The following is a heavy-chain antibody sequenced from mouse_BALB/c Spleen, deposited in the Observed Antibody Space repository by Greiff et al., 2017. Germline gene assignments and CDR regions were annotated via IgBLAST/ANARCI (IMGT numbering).Heavy chain of an antibody. D-gene: IGHD2-1*01. CDR2: ISSGGRT. CDR1: GFTFSSYA. J-gene: IGHJ2*01. V-gene: IGHV5-6-5*01. CDR3: ARGGYYGNYLDY. Sequence: DVKLVESGGGLVKPGGSLKLSCAASGFTFSSYAMSWVRQTPEKRLEWVASISSGGRTYYPDSVKGRFTISRDNARNILYLQMSSLRSEDTAMYYCARGGYYGNYLDYWGQGTTLTVSS.